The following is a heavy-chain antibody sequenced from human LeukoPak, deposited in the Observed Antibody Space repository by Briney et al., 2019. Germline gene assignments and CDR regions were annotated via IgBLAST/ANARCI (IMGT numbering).Heavy chain of an antibody. D-gene: IGHD3-16*01. Sequence: GGSLRLSCAASGFTFSSYWMNWARQAPGKGLEWVASINHNGNVNYYVDSVKGRFTISRDNAKNSLYLQMSNLRAEDTAVYFCARGGGLDVRGQGTTVTVSS. CDR1: GFTFSSYW. V-gene: IGHV3-7*03. CDR2: INHNGNVN. CDR3: ARGGGLDV. J-gene: IGHJ6*02.